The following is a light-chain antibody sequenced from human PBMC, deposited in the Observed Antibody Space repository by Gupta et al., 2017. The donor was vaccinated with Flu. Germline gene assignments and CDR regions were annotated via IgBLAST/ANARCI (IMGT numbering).Light chain of an antibody. V-gene: IGKV2-30*01. CDR1: QGLVYSDGNTY. CDR2: LGS. J-gene: IGKJ1*01. Sequence: VTLGQPASISCRSTQGLVYSDGNTYLHCFQQSPGQSPRRLIYLGSKPDSGVPDRFSGSGSATDFTLKISMVDAEDVVVYCCRRCEHWPWAFGQGTRLEIK. CDR3: RRCEHWPWA.